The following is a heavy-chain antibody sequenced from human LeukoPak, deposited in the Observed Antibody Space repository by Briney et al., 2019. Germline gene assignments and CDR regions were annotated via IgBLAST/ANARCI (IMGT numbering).Heavy chain of an antibody. CDR1: GFTFSSYW. CDR3: ARDRGYSFDY. Sequence: GGSLRLSCAASGFTFSSYWMHWVRQAPGKGLVWVSHINSGGSTSFADSVKGRFTISRDNAKNTLYLQMNSLRAEDTAVHYCARDRGYSFDYWGQGTLVTVSS. J-gene: IGHJ4*02. V-gene: IGHV3-74*01. D-gene: IGHD1-1*01. CDR2: INSGGST.